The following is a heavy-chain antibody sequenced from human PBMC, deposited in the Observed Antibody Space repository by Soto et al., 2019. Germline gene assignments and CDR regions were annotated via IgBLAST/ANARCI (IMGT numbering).Heavy chain of an antibody. CDR1: GFTVSSNY. CDR3: AGELGYCTNGVCYVTNL. J-gene: IGHJ5*02. D-gene: IGHD2-8*01. CDR2: IYSGGST. V-gene: IGHV3-66*01. Sequence: GGSLRLSCAASGFTVSSNYMSWVRQAPGKGLEWVSVIYSGGSTYYADSVKGRFTISRDNSKNTLYLQMNSLRAEDTAVYYCAGELGYCTNGVCYVTNLWGQGTLVTVSS.